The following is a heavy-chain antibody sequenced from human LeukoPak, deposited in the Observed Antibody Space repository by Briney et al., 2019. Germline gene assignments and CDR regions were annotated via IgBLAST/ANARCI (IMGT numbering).Heavy chain of an antibody. J-gene: IGHJ4*02. Sequence: SETLSLTCTVSGGSISSSSYYWGWIRQPPGKGLEWIGNIYYSGSTYYNPSLKSRVTISVDTSKNQFSLKLSSVTAADTAVYYCARIYYDFWSGYYTPRYFDYWGQGTLVTVSS. CDR1: GGSISSSSYY. CDR2: IYYSGST. D-gene: IGHD3-3*01. CDR3: ARIYYDFWSGYYTPRYFDY. V-gene: IGHV4-39*07.